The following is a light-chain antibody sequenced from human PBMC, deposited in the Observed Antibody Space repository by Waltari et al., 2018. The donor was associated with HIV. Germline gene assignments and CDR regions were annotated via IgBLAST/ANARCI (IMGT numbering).Light chain of an antibody. CDR1: SIRREE. CDR2: GKN. V-gene: IGLV3-19*01. J-gene: IGLJ1*01. Sequence: SSELTQDPAVSVALGQTVRITCQGDSIRREEASWYHQNPGQAPVLVIYGKNNRPSGIPDRFSGSSSGNTASLTITWAQAEDEADYYCNSRDSSGNHVKNVFGTGTKVTVL. CDR3: NSRDSSGNHVKNV.